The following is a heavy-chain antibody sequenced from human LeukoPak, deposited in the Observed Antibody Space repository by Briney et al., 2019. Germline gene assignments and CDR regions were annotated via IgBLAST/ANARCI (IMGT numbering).Heavy chain of an antibody. CDR3: ARTSHCSSTSCYDYFDY. CDR2: IYYSGST. CDR1: GGSISSGGYY. J-gene: IGHJ4*02. V-gene: IGHV4-31*03. Sequence: PSETLSLTCTVSGGSISSGGYYWSWIRQHPGKGLEWIGYIYYSGSTYYNPSLKSRVTMSVDTSKNQFSLKLSSVTAADTAVYYCARTSHCSSTSCYDYFDYWGQGTLVTVSS. D-gene: IGHD2-2*01.